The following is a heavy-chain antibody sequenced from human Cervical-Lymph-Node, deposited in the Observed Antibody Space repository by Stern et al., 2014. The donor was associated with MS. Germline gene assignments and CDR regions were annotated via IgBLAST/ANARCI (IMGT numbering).Heavy chain of an antibody. V-gene: IGHV1-46*01. Sequence: VPLVQSGAEVMKPGASVKVSCMASGYSFTSYFINWVRPAPGQGLDCMGIINPSAGNTNYAQKFQDIVVITSDTSTGTVYMELSSLRSEDTAVYYCARDEGADYWGQGTLVTVSS. J-gene: IGHJ4*02. CDR1: GYSFTSYF. CDR3: ARDEGADY. CDR2: INPSAGNT.